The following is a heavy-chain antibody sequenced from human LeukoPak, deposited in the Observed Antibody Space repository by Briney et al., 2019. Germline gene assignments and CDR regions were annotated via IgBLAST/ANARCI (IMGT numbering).Heavy chain of an antibody. Sequence: QPGGSLRLSCAASGFTFSSYAMSWVRQAPGKGLEWVSAISGSGGSTYYADSVKGRFTISRDNSKNTLYLQMNSLRAEDTAVYYCAKAEYSSSSGNYYFDYWGQGTLVTVSS. D-gene: IGHD6-6*01. CDR1: GFTFSSYA. V-gene: IGHV3-23*01. J-gene: IGHJ4*02. CDR2: ISGSGGST. CDR3: AKAEYSSSSGNYYFDY.